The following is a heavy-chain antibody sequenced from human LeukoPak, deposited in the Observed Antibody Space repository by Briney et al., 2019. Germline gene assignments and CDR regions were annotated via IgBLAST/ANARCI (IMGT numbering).Heavy chain of an antibody. CDR1: GYTFTGYY. Sequence: ASVRVSCKASGYTFTGYYIHWLRQAPGQGLEWMGWINPNSGDTNSAQKLQRRVTMTRDTSINTAYMDLNRLTSDDTAVYYCARDGTFDIWGQGTMVTVSS. J-gene: IGHJ3*02. V-gene: IGHV1-2*02. CDR2: INPNSGDT. CDR3: ARDGTFDI.